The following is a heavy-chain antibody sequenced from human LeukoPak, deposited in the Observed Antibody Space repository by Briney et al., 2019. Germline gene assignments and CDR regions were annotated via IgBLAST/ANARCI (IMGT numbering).Heavy chain of an antibody. Sequence: SETLSLTCAVYIDSFTNYYWNGIRQTPGRGLEWIGEVNDSGGTNINPSLKSRVTISVDTSKNQFSLKLSSVTAADTAVYYCARGPVKWLVQTWGQGTLVTVSS. D-gene: IGHD6-19*01. CDR2: VNDSGGT. J-gene: IGHJ5*02. CDR1: IDSFTNYY. V-gene: IGHV4-34*01. CDR3: ARGPVKWLVQT.